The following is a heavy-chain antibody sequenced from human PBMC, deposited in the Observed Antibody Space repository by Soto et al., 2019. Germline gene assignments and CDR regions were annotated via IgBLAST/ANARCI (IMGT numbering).Heavy chain of an antibody. D-gene: IGHD3-10*01. CDR2: IYHSGSI. J-gene: IGHJ3*02. Sequence: PSETLSLTCAVSGGSISSGGYSWSWIRQPPGKGLEWIGYIYHSGSIYYNPSLKSRVTISVDRSKNQFSLKLSSVTAADTAVYYCARAHGSGWGAFDIWGQGTMVTVS. CDR1: GGSISSGGYS. V-gene: IGHV4-30-2*01. CDR3: ARAHGSGWGAFDI.